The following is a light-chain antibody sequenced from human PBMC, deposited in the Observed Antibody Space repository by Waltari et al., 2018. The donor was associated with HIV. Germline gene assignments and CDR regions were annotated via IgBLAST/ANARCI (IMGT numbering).Light chain of an antibody. CDR1: QTVHSN. V-gene: IGKV3-15*01. CDR2: AAS. J-gene: IGKJ2*01. Sequence: EILMTQSPATVSVSPGGGATLSCRASQTVHSNLAWFQQKPGQAPRLLFYAASTRATGLPDRFSASGSGTEFTLTISSLQSEDFAVYICQQYHKWPETFGQGTKLEIK. CDR3: QQYHKWPET.